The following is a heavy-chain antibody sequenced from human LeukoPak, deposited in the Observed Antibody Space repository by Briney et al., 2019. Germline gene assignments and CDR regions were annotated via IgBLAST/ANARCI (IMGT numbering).Heavy chain of an antibody. D-gene: IGHD2-2*01. CDR1: GFTVSSNY. J-gene: IGHJ4*02. CDR3: AKNLLGYCSSTSCYGPFT. V-gene: IGHV3-23*01. CDR2: ISGSGGST. Sequence: PGGSLRLSCAASGFTVSSNYMSWVRQAPGKGLEWVSAISGSGGSTYYADSVKGRFTISRDNSKNTLYLQMNSLRAEDTAVYYCAKNLLGYCSSTSCYGPFTGGQGTLVTVSS.